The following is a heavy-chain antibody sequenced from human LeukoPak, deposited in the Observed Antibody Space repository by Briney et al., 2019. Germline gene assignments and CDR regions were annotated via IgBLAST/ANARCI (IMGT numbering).Heavy chain of an antibody. D-gene: IGHD3-16*01. CDR1: GFTFSDYG. V-gene: IGHV3-33*01. Sequence: GESLRLSCAASGFTFSDYGMHWVRQAPGKGLEWVAVICYDASNKYYAESVKGRFTISRDNSKNTLYLQMNSLRAEDTAVYYCARGAYSGDYWGQGTLVTGSS. CDR2: ICYDASNK. CDR3: ARGAYSGDY. J-gene: IGHJ4*02.